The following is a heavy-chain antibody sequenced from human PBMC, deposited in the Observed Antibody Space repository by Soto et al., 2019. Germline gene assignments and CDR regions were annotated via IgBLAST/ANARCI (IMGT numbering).Heavy chain of an antibody. D-gene: IGHD6-19*01. CDR3: ARAGGLGAVAVDY. Sequence: SETLSLTCVVAGSSISSAGYSWSWIRQPPGKGLEWIGYIYHSGSTYYNPSLKSRVTISVDRSKNQFSLKLSSVTAADTAVYYCARAGGLGAVAVDYWGQGTLVTVSS. J-gene: IGHJ4*02. CDR1: GSSISSAGYS. V-gene: IGHV4-30-2*01. CDR2: IYHSGST.